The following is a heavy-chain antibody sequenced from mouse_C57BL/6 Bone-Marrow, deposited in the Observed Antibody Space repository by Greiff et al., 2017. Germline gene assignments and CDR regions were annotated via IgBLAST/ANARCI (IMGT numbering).Heavy chain of an antibody. CDR1: GFNIKDDY. CDR3: TTLTGWYFDV. Sequence: EVQLQQSGAELVRPGASVKLSCTASGFNIKDDYMHWVKQRPEQGLEWIGRIDPENGDTEYASKVPGKATITADTSSNTAYLQLSSLTSEDTAVYYCTTLTGWYFDVWGTGTTVTVSS. CDR2: IDPENGDT. J-gene: IGHJ1*03. D-gene: IGHD4-1*01. V-gene: IGHV14-4*01.